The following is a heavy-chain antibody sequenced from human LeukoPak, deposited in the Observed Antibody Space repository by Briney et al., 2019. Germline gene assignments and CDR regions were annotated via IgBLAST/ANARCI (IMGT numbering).Heavy chain of an antibody. V-gene: IGHV4-59*08. CDR3: ARLAEWGYYFDY. Sequence: SETLSLTCTVSGGSISSYYWSWIRQPPGKGLEWIGYIYYSGNTNYNPSLKSRVTISVDTSKNQFSLKLTSVTAADTAVYYCARLAEWGYYFDYWGQGTLATVSS. CDR2: IYYSGNT. J-gene: IGHJ4*02. CDR1: GGSISSYY. D-gene: IGHD3-3*01.